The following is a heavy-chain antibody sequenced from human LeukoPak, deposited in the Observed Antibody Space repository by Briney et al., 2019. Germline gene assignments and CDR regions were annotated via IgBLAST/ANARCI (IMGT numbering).Heavy chain of an antibody. CDR1: GFTFDVYG. D-gene: IGHD3-22*01. V-gene: IGHV3-20*04. CDR2: INWNGGST. Sequence: GGSLRLSCAGSGFTFDVYGMSWVRQAPGKGLEWVSDINWNGGSTGYADSVKGRFTISRDNAKNSLYLQMNSLRAEDTALYYCAKAGSDSSGYYHFDYWGQGTLVTVSS. CDR3: AKAGSDSSGYYHFDY. J-gene: IGHJ4*02.